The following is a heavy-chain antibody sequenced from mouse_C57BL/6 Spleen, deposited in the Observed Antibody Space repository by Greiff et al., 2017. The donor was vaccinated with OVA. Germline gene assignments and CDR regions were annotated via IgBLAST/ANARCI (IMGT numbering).Heavy chain of an antibody. D-gene: IGHD1-1*01. V-gene: IGHV1-55*01. CDR2: IYPGSGST. CDR3: ARSYGSTYYFDY. J-gene: IGHJ2*01. Sequence: QVQLQQPGAELVKPGASVKMSCKASGYTFTSYWITWVTQRPGQGLEWIGDIYPGSGSTNYNEKFKSKATLTVDTSSSTAYMQLSSLTSEDSAVYYCARSYGSTYYFDYWGQGTTLTVSS. CDR1: GYTFTSYW.